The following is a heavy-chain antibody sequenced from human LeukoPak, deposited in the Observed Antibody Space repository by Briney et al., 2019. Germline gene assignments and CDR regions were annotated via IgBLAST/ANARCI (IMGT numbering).Heavy chain of an antibody. V-gene: IGHV3-30*03. Sequence: GRSLRLSCAASGFSFGTFGMHWVRQAPGKGLEWVSVISYNGRNKYYADSLKGRFTISRDNSKNTLYLQMVSLRAEDTAVYYCARGPSGYHNTGGQGTLVTVSS. CDR1: GFSFGTFG. CDR2: ISYNGRNK. CDR3: ARGPSGYHNT. D-gene: IGHD5-12*01. J-gene: IGHJ4*02.